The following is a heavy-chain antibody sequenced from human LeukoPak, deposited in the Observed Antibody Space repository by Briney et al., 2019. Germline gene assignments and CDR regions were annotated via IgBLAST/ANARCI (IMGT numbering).Heavy chain of an antibody. CDR1: GFTFSGSA. Sequence: GGSLRLSCAASGFTFSGSAMHWVRQASGKGLEWVGRIRSKANSYATAYAASVKGRFTISRDDSKNTAYLQMNSLKTEDTAVYYCTRGPYYDILTGHYYGMDVWGQGTTVTVSS. J-gene: IGHJ6*02. V-gene: IGHV3-73*01. CDR2: IRSKANSYAT. D-gene: IGHD3-9*01. CDR3: TRGPYYDILTGHYYGMDV.